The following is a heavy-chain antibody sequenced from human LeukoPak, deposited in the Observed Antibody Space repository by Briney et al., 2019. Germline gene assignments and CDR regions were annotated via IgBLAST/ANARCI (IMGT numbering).Heavy chain of an antibody. V-gene: IGHV1-18*01. CDR2: ISAYNGDT. J-gene: IGHJ4*02. CDR1: GYTFTSFG. D-gene: IGHD1-26*01. CDR3: ARVGATVIDY. Sequence: GAPVKVSCKTSGYTFTSFGVSWVRQAPGQGLEWMGWISAYNGDTNYAQKLQGRVTMTTDTSTSTAYMELRSLRSDDTAVYYCARVGATVIDYWGQGTLVTVSS.